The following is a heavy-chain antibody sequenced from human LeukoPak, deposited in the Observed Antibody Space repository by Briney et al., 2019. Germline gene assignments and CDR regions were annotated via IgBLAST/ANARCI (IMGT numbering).Heavy chain of an antibody. CDR3: AKDSSSWYYFDY. V-gene: IGHV3-74*01. Sequence: PGGSLRLSCAASKFTFSSYWMHWVRQAPGKELVWVSRINTDGSSTNYADSVKGRFTISRDNAKNTLYLQMNSLRAEDTAVYYCAKDSSSWYYFDYWGQGTLVTVSS. J-gene: IGHJ4*02. CDR2: INTDGSST. CDR1: KFTFSSYW. D-gene: IGHD6-13*01.